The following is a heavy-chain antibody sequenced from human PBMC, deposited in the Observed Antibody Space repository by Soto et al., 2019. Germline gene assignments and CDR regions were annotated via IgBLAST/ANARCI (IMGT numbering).Heavy chain of an antibody. CDR2: ISGSGGST. Sequence: GGSLRLSCAASGFTFSSYAMSWVRQAPGKGLEWVSAISGSGGSTYYADSVKGRFTISRDNSKNTLYLQMNSLRAEDTAVYYCASVTGGYSYGFWPYCYYGMDVWGQGTTITVSS. CDR3: ASVTGGYSYGFWPYCYYGMDV. D-gene: IGHD5-18*01. V-gene: IGHV3-23*01. CDR1: GFTFSSYA. J-gene: IGHJ6*02.